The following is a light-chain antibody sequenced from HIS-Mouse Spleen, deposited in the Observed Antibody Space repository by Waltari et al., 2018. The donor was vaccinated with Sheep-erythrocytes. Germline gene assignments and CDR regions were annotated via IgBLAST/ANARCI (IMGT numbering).Light chain of an antibody. J-gene: IGLJ1*01. Sequence: QSALTQPRSVSGSPGQSVTISCTGTSSDVGGYNYVPGYQQYPGKAPKLMIYDVSKRPSGVPDRFSGSKSGNTASLTISGLQAEDEADYYCCSYAGSYNHVFATGTKVTVL. V-gene: IGLV2-11*01. CDR1: SSDVGGYNY. CDR2: DVS. CDR3: CSYAGSYNHV.